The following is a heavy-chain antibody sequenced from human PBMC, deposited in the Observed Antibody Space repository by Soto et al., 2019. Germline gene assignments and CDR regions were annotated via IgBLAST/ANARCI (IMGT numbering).Heavy chain of an antibody. CDR1: GYTFTSYG. Sequence: QVQLVQSGAEVKKPGASVKVSCKASGYTFTSYGISWVRQAPGQGLEWMGWISANNGNTNYAQKIQGRVTMTTDTTTSTAYMELRSLRSDDTAVYYCARDGRYSGSYGGYYLDYWGQGTLVTVSS. D-gene: IGHD1-26*01. CDR3: ARDGRYSGSYGGYYLDY. V-gene: IGHV1-18*01. J-gene: IGHJ4*02. CDR2: ISANNGNT.